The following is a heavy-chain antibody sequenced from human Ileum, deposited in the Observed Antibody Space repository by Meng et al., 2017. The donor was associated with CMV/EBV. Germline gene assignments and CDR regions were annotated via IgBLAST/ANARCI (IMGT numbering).Heavy chain of an antibody. CDR2: IHQDGSEK. Sequence: GGSLRLSCAASGFTFSSYWLTWVRQAPGKGLEWVANIHQDGSEKNYVDSVKGRFTISRDNSKNTLYLQMNSLRAEDTAVYYCAKDYYYGSGSYFQYYFDYWGQGTLVTVSS. D-gene: IGHD3-10*01. J-gene: IGHJ4*02. V-gene: IGHV3-7*03. CDR1: GFTFSSYW. CDR3: AKDYYYGSGSYFQYYFDY.